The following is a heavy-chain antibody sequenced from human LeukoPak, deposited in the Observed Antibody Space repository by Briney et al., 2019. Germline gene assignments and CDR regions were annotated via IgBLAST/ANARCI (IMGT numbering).Heavy chain of an antibody. D-gene: IGHD3-10*01. V-gene: IGHV3-74*01. CDR1: GFTFSSYW. CDR2: INSDGSST. J-gene: IGHJ3*02. CDR3: ARVDYYATQGAFDI. Sequence: GGSLRLSCAASGFTFSSYWMHWVLQAPGKGLVWVSRINSDGSSTSYADSVKGRFTISRDNAKNTLYLQMNSLRAEDTAVYYCARVDYYATQGAFDIWGQGTMVTVSS.